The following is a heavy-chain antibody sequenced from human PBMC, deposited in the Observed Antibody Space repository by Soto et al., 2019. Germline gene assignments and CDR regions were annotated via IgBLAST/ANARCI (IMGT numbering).Heavy chain of an antibody. J-gene: IGHJ6*03. CDR2: ISNNGAHT. CDR1: GFTFSNYE. Sequence: EAQLVESGGGLVQPGGSLRLSCAASGFTFSNYEMHWVRQAPGKGLEYVSGISNNGAHTDYAKSVTGRFTISRDNSENTLYLQMGSLRAEDMALYYCARRGDGSRWPNVYMAVWGKGTTVTVSS. D-gene: IGHD6-13*01. CDR3: ARRGDGSRWPNVYMAV. V-gene: IGHV3-64*01.